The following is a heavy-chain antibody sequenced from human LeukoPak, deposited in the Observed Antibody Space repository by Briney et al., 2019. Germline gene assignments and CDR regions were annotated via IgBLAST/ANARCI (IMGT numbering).Heavy chain of an antibody. Sequence: GGSLRLSCAASGFTVSSNYMSWVRQAPGKGLEWVSVIYSSGSTYYADSVKGRFTISRDNSKNSLYLQMNSLRAEDTAVYYCAKASAMIVVVSKHFDYWGQGTLVTVSS. CDR1: GFTVSSNY. CDR3: AKASAMIVVVSKHFDY. V-gene: IGHV3-66*01. J-gene: IGHJ4*02. CDR2: IYSSGST. D-gene: IGHD3-22*01.